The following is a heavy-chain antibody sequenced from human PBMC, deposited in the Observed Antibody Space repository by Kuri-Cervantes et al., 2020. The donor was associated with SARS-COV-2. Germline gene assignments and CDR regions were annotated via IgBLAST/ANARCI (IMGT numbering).Heavy chain of an antibody. J-gene: IGHJ1*01. V-gene: IGHV1-2*02. CDR2: INPNSGGT. Sequence: ASVKVSCKASRYSLTKNFPQWVRQGPGQGLEWMGWINPNSGGTNYAQKFQGRVTMTRDTSISTAYMELSRLRSDDTAVYYCASFCSSTSCYAGPTEYFQHWGQGTLVTVSS. CDR3: ASFCSSTSCYAGPTEYFQH. CDR1: RYSLTKNF. D-gene: IGHD2-2*01.